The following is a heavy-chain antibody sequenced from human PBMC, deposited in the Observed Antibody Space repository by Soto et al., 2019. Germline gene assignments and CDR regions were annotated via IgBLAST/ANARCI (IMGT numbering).Heavy chain of an antibody. J-gene: IGHJ6*02. CDR2: ISYDGSNK. CDR1: GFTFSSYA. V-gene: IGHV3-30-3*01. Sequence: GGSLRLSCAASGFTFSSYAMHWVRQAPGKGLEWVAVISYDGSNKYYADSVKGRFTISRDNSKNTLYLQMNSLRAEDTAVYYCARVSSYYYYGMDVWGQGATVTVSS. CDR3: ARVSSYYYYGMDV.